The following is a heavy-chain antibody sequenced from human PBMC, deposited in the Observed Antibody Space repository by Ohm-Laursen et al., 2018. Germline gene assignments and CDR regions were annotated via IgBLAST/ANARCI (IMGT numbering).Heavy chain of an antibody. Sequence: SLRLSCTASGFTFSTYWMFWVRQAPGKGLEWVASVNEDASEKYYVDSVKGRFTISRDNAKNSLYLQINSLRAEDTAVYYCARDPGGSYDHYFDYWGQGTLVSVSS. D-gene: IGHD2-15*01. CDR1: GFTFSTYW. CDR3: ARDPGGSYDHYFDY. J-gene: IGHJ4*02. V-gene: IGHV3-7*01. CDR2: VNEDASEK.